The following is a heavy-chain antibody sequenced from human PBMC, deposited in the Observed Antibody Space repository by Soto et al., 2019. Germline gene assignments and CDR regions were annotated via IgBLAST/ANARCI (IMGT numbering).Heavy chain of an antibody. CDR3: ARARVVTVGGMDV. V-gene: IGHV4-30-4*01. J-gene: IGHJ6*02. Sequence: QVQLQESGPGLVKPSQTLSLTCTVSGGSISNADYYWSWVRQPPGKGLEWIGYIYYSGSSFFTPALTTRVTMSKDTPKNHFSLRLTSVTAADTAVYYCARARVVTVGGMDVWGRGTTVTVPS. CDR2: IYYSGSS. D-gene: IGHD3-3*01. CDR1: GGSISNADYY.